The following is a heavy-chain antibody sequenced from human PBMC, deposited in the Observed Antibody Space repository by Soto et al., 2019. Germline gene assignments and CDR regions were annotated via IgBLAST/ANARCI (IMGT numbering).Heavy chain of an antibody. CDR2: ISTYHGKT. J-gene: IGHJ4*02. Sequence: GASVKVSCKASGYIFTSSGISWVRQAPGQGLEWMGWISTYHGKTNYAQKFQGRVTMTTATSTSTAYMELRSLRSDDTAVYYCARVSGYLDFWGKGTLVTVSS. D-gene: IGHD6-19*01. CDR1: GYIFTSSG. V-gene: IGHV1-18*01. CDR3: ARVSGYLDF.